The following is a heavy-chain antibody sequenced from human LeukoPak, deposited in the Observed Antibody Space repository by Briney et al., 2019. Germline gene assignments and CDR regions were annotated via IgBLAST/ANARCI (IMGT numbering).Heavy chain of an antibody. CDR2: INHSGST. D-gene: IGHD6-19*01. CDR3: ARRIAVAGPFDY. V-gene: IGHV4-34*01. J-gene: IGHJ4*02. CDR1: GGSFSGYY. Sequence: PSETLSLTCAVYGGSFSGYYWSWIRQPPGKGLEWIGEINHSGSTNYNPSLKSRVTISVDTSKYQFSLKLSSVTAADTAVYYCARRIAVAGPFDYWGQGTLVTVSS.